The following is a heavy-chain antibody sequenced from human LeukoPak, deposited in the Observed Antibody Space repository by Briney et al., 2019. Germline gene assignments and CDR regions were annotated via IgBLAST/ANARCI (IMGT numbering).Heavy chain of an antibody. CDR3: ARFGNRGYSYGSDAFDI. Sequence: GGSLRLSCAASGFTFSSYAMHWVRQASGKGLEWVANIKQDGSEKYYVDSVKGRFTISRDNAKNSLYLQMNSLRAEDTAVYYCARFGNRGYSYGSDAFDIWGQGTMVTVSS. D-gene: IGHD5-18*01. CDR2: IKQDGSEK. CDR1: GFTFSSYA. V-gene: IGHV3-7*01. J-gene: IGHJ3*02.